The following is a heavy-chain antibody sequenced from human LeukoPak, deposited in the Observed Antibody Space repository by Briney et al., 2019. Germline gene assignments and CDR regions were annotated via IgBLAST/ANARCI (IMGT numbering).Heavy chain of an antibody. CDR2: IKQDGSEK. Sequence: GGSLRLSCAASGFTFSSYWMSWVRQAPGKGLEWVASIKQDGSEKYYVDSVKGRFTISRDNAKNSLYLQMNSLRAEDTAVYYCARDGLRTYSSGWYYDYWGQGTLVTVSS. D-gene: IGHD6-19*01. CDR3: ARDGLRTYSSGWYYDY. V-gene: IGHV3-7*01. J-gene: IGHJ4*02. CDR1: GFTFSSYW.